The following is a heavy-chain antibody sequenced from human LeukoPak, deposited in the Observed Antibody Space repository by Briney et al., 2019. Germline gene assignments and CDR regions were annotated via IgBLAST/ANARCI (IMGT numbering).Heavy chain of an antibody. J-gene: IGHJ4*02. CDR1: GFTFSSYA. V-gene: IGHV3-23*01. Sequence: PGGSLRLSCAASGFTFSSYAMSWVRQAPGKGLEWVSAISGSGGSTYYADSVKGRFTISRDNSKNTLYLQMNSLRAEDTAVYYCAKVGSPARSSSADYWGQGTLVTVSS. CDR2: ISGSGGST. D-gene: IGHD6-6*01. CDR3: AKVGSPARSSSADY.